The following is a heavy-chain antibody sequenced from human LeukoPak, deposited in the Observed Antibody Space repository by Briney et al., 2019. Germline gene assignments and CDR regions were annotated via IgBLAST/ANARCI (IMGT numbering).Heavy chain of an antibody. Sequence: ASVTVSCKASGYTFTSYGISWVRQAPGQGLEWMGGISAYNGNTNYAQKLQGRVTMTTDTSTSTAYMELRSLRSDDTAVYYCARVHSSGWEFGDPWGQGTLVTVS. J-gene: IGHJ5*02. D-gene: IGHD6-19*01. CDR1: GYTFTSYG. CDR3: ARVHSSGWEFGDP. V-gene: IGHV1-18*01. CDR2: ISAYNGNT.